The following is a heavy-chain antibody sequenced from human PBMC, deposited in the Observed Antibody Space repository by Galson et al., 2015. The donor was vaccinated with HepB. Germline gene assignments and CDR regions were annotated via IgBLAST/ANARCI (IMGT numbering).Heavy chain of an antibody. V-gene: IGHV3-30-3*01. CDR3: ARDAMGRGSGNYSAFDY. D-gene: IGHD1-26*01. J-gene: IGHJ4*02. CDR2: ISSAGSSQ. Sequence: SLRLSCAASGFNFNTYTMHWVRQAPGKGLEWVSTISSAGSSQYYPDSVKGRFTVSRDNSKNMMYLQVDSLRAEDTAVFYCARDAMGRGSGNYSAFDYRGQGILVTVSS. CDR1: GFNFNTYT.